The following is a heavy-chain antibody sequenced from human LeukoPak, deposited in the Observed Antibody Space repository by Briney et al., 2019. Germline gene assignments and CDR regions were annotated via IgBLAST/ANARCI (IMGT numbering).Heavy chain of an antibody. D-gene: IGHD6-13*01. CDR3: ARGLGQQQLATFDY. J-gene: IGHJ4*02. V-gene: IGHV4-30-2*01. Sequence: PSQTLSLTCTVSGGSIGSGGYYWSWIRQPPGKGLEWIGYIYHSGSTYYNPSLKSRVTISVDRSKNQFSLKLSSVTAADTAVYYCARGLGQQQLATFDYWGQGTLVTVSS. CDR1: GGSIGSGGYY. CDR2: IYHSGST.